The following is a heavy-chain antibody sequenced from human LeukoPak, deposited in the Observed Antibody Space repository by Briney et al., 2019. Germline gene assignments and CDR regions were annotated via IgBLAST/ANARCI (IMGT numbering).Heavy chain of an antibody. D-gene: IGHD2-2*01. CDR1: GVTFSSYS. CDR2: ISSSSSDI. CDR3: ARADRYCSSTSCYPPYYYYYMDV. Sequence: GGSLRLSCAASGVTFSSYSMNWGRQGPGKGMGLVSSISSSSSDIYYADSVKDRCTIPTDNAKNSLYLQMNSLRAEDTAVYYCARADRYCSSTSCYPPYYYYYMDVWGKGTTVTVSS. V-gene: IGHV3-21*01. J-gene: IGHJ6*03.